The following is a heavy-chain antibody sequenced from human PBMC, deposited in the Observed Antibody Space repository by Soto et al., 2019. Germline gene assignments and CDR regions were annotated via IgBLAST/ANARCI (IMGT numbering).Heavy chain of an antibody. CDR2: ISDSGGST. D-gene: IGHD6-19*01. CDR3: AKDGGWSLAVAGLFDY. Sequence: GGSLRLSCVVSGSTFSSDDMSWVRQAPGRGLVLFSGISDSGGSTYYADSVKGRFTISRDNAKNTLYLQMKSLRVEDTALYYCAKDGGWSLAVAGLFDYWGPGTQVTVSS. J-gene: IGHJ4*02. V-gene: IGHV3-23*01. CDR1: GSTFSSDD.